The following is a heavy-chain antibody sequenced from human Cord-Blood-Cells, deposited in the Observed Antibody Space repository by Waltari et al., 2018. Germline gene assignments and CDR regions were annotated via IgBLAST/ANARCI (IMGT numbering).Heavy chain of an antibody. CDR3: ARAPDTSCYHYAPLHWYFDL. CDR2: INHSGPT. CDR1: GGSFSGYY. D-gene: IGHD3-22*01. J-gene: IGHJ2*01. Sequence: QVQLQQWGAGLLKPSETLSLTCAVYGGSFSGYYWSWSRQPPGKGLEWIGEINHSGPTNPIASLKRAVAIAVAAYEHPFSLMLSSVSAADTAVYYCARAPDTSCYHYAPLHWYFDLWGRGTLVTVSS. V-gene: IGHV4-34*01.